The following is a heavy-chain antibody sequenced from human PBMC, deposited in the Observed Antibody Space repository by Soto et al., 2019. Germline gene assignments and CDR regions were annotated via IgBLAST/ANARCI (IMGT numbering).Heavy chain of an antibody. Sequence: RASVKVSCKASGYTFTGYYMHWVRQAPGQGLEWMGWINPNSGGTNYAQKLQGWVTMTRDTSISTAYMELSRLRSDDTAVYYCARDPVSNYPSSYGRDVLGQGTTGTVSS. J-gene: IGHJ6*02. V-gene: IGHV1-2*04. CDR2: INPNSGGT. D-gene: IGHD2-2*01. CDR3: ARDPVSNYPSSYGRDV. CDR1: GYTFTGYY.